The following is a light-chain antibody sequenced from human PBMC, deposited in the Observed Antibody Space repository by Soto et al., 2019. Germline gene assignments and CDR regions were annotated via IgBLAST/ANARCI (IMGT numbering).Light chain of an antibody. J-gene: IGKJ4*01. CDR2: GAS. Sequence: EIGLTQSPGTLSLSPGERATLSCRASQSVTSDYLAWYQQKPGQAPRLLIHGASSRATGIPDRFSGGGSGTEFTLTITSLQSEDFAVYYCQQFSSYPLPFGGGTKVAIK. CDR3: QQFSSYPLP. CDR1: QSVTSDY. V-gene: IGKV3-20*01.